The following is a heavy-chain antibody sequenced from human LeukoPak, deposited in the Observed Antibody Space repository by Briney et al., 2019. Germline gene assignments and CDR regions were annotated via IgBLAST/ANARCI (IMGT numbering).Heavy chain of an antibody. V-gene: IGHV3-30-3*01. D-gene: IGHD1-26*01. Sequence: PGGSLRLSCAASGFTFSSYAMHWVRQAPGKGLEWVAVISYDGSNKYYADSVKGRFTIPRDNSKNTLYLQMNSLRAEDTAVYYCARDFRRLVGSQPSLFYWGQGTLVTVSS. CDR2: ISYDGSNK. CDR1: GFTFSSYA. J-gene: IGHJ4*02. CDR3: ARDFRRLVGSQPSLFY.